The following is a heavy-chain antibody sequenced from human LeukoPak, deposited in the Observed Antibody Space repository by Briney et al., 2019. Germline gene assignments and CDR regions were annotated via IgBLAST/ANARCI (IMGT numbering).Heavy chain of an antibody. Sequence: PGGSLRLSCAASGFTFSSYGMRWVRQAPGKGLEWVAFIRYDGSNKYYADSVKGRFTIARDNSKNTLYLQMNSLRAEDTAVYYCARGGSCLSAFDIWGQGTMVTVSS. CDR3: ARGGSCLSAFDI. J-gene: IGHJ3*02. V-gene: IGHV3-30*02. D-gene: IGHD1-26*01. CDR1: GFTFSSYG. CDR2: IRYDGSNK.